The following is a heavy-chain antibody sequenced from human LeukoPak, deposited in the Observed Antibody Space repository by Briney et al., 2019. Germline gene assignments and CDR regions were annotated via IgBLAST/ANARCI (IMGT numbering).Heavy chain of an antibody. Sequence: SETLSLTCTVSGGSISSGGYYWSRIRQPPGKGLEWIGEINHSGSTNYNPSLKSRVTISVDTSKNQFSLKLSSVTAADTAVYYCARAPIGYCSSTSCYFNWFDPWGQGTLVTVSS. CDR3: ARAPIGYCSSTSCYFNWFDP. V-gene: IGHV4-39*07. D-gene: IGHD2-2*01. CDR1: GGSISSGGYY. CDR2: INHSGST. J-gene: IGHJ5*02.